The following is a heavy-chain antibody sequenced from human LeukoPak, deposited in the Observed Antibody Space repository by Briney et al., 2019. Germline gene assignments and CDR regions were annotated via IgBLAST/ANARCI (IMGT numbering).Heavy chain of an antibody. V-gene: IGHV4-4*07. CDR2: IYTSGST. J-gene: IGHJ5*02. Sequence: SETLSLTCAVYGGSFSGYYWSWIRQPAGKGLEWIGRIYTSGSTNYNPSLKSRVTMSVDTSKNQFSLKLSSVTAADTAVYYCAREGHTNWFDPWGQGTLVTVSS. CDR3: AREGHTNWFDP. CDR1: GGSFSGYY.